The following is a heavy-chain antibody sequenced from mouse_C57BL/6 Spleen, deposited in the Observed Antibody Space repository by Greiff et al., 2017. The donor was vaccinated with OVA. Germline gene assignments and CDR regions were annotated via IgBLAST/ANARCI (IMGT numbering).Heavy chain of an antibody. CDR1: GYTFTSYW. D-gene: IGHD1-1*01. CDR3: TPSYSSCSLYSAMAF. V-gene: IGHV1-74*01. Sequence: VQLQQPGAELVKPGASVKVSCKASGYTFTSYWMHWVKQRPGQGLEWIGRIHPSDSDNNYNQKFKGKATLTVDKSSSTSYMQLISLSSADSAVFFFTPSYSSCSLYSAMAFCGHGTSVTVSS. CDR2: IHPSDSDN. J-gene: IGHJ4*01.